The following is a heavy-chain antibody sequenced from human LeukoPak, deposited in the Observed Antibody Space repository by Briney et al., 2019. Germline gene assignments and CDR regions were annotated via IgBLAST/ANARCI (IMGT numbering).Heavy chain of an antibody. CDR1: GGTFSSYP. CDR3: ARVLEYSGGFYYDY. D-gene: IGHD2-21*01. V-gene: IGHV3-64*01. J-gene: IGHJ4*02. Sequence: PGGSLRLSCAASGGTFSSYPMHWVRQAPGKGLEYVSAINRNGGNTFYANSVKGRFTISRDNSKNTLSLQMGNLRAEDMAVYYCARVLEYSGGFYYDYWGQGALVTVSS. CDR2: INRNGGNT.